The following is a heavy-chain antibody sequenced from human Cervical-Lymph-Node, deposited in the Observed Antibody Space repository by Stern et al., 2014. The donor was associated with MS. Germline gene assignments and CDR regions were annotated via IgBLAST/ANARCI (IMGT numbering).Heavy chain of an antibody. CDR3: VLPSKVTTAAFDV. J-gene: IGHJ3*01. CDR1: GGTFTSFS. D-gene: IGHD4-17*01. V-gene: IGHV1-69*06. CDR2: IISSCETP. Sequence: VQLVESGAEVKKPRSSVNVSCKASGGTFTSFSINWVRHVPGPRLEWMGGIISSCETPNLAQKFQGRVSITADSSTSTVYMALNSLRSDDTAVYYCVLPSKVTTAAFDVWGRGTMVTVSS.